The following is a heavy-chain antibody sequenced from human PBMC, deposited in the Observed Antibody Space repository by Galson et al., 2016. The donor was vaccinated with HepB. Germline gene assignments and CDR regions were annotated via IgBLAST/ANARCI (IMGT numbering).Heavy chain of an antibody. CDR1: GFTFNSYG. CDR2: ISGSGGRP. J-gene: IGHJ3*02. Sequence: SLRLSCAASGFTFNSYGMSWVRQAPGKGLEWVSSISGSGGRPLHADSVKGRFTISRDNSKNTLYLQMNSLRAEDTAVYYCARAQFSAVRSDFWRDMFAFDIWGQGTRVTVSS. D-gene: IGHD3-3*01. CDR3: ARAQFSAVRSDFWRDMFAFDI. V-gene: IGHV3-23*01.